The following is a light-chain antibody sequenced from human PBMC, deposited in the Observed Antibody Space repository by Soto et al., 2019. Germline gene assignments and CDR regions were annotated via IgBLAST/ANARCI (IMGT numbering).Light chain of an antibody. Sequence: DIQMTQSPSARSACIGGIGTTTCQASQDISNYLNWYQQKPGKAPKLLIYDASNLETGVPSRFSGSGSGTDFTFTISSLQPEDIATYYCQQYDNLPITFGQGTRLEIK. CDR2: DAS. CDR1: QDISNY. J-gene: IGKJ5*01. V-gene: IGKV1-33*01. CDR3: QQYDNLPIT.